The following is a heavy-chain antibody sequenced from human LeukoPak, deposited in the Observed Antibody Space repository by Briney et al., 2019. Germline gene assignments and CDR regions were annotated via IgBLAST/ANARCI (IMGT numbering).Heavy chain of an antibody. CDR2: INHDGNT. CDR1: GGSFNDYY. J-gene: IGHJ5*02. V-gene: IGHV4-34*01. Sequence: PSETLSLTCGVYGGSFNDYYWSWVRQPPGKGLEWVGEINHDGNTNYNPSLKSRVSMSVDRSKSQVSLHLNSVTAADTAVYYCARSHGAGLQWFDTWGQGTPVTVSS. D-gene: IGHD3-10*01. CDR3: ARSHGAGLQWFDT.